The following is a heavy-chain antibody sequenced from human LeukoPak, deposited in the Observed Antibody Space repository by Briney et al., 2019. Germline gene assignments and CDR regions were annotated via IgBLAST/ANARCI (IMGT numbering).Heavy chain of an antibody. D-gene: IGHD1-26*01. V-gene: IGHV4-4*07. J-gene: IGHJ4*02. CDR1: GGSINSYY. Sequence: SETLSLTCTVSGGSINSYYWGWLRQPAGKGLEWIGRIYSTGTTYYSPSLKRRLIMSVDTSKNQFSLNLRSVTAADTATYYCGRQGYTASYYFLDYWSQGTLVTVSS. CDR3: GRQGYTASYYFLDY. CDR2: IYSTGTT.